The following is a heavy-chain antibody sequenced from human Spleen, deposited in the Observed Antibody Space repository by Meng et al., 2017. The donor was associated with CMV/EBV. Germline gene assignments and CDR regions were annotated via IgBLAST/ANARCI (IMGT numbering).Heavy chain of an antibody. CDR1: GYTFTGYH. D-gene: IGHD1-7*01. V-gene: IGHV1-2*02. CDR3: ARDRSWNYSYGDY. Sequence: CKTSGYTFTGYHMHWVRQAPGQGLEWMGWINPNSGATRYAQKFQGRVTMTRDTSISTAYMELSRLRSDDTAIYYCARDRSWNYSYGDYWGQGTLVTVSS. J-gene: IGHJ4*02. CDR2: INPNSGAT.